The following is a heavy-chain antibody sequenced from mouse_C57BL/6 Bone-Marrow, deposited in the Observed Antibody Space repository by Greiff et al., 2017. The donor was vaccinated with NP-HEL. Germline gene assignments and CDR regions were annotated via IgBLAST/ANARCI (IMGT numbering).Heavy chain of an antibody. CDR2: IRSKSSNYAT. Sequence: EVKLMESGGGLVQPKGSLKLSCAASGFTFNTYAMHWVRQAPGKGLEWVARIRSKSSNYATYYAVSVKDRFTISRADSQSMLYLQMNNRKTEDTAMYYCVRGIYPYGNYVAWFAYWGQGTLVTVSA. J-gene: IGHJ3*01. D-gene: IGHD2-1*01. V-gene: IGHV10-3*01. CDR1: GFTFNTYA. CDR3: VRGIYPYGNYVAWFAY.